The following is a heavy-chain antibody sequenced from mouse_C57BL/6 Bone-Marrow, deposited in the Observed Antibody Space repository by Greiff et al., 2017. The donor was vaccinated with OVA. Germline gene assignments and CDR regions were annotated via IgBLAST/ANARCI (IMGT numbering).Heavy chain of an antibody. D-gene: IGHD1-1*01. Sequence: QVQLQQSGPELVKPGASVKISCKASGYAFSSSWMNWVKQRPGKGLEWIGRIYPGDGDTNYNGKFKGKAPLTADNSSSTAYMQRSSLTSEDSAVYFCSVAYYYGSSQWYFDVWGTGTTVTVSS. J-gene: IGHJ1*03. CDR3: SVAYYYGSSQWYFDV. CDR2: IYPGDGDT. CDR1: GYAFSSSW. V-gene: IGHV1-82*01.